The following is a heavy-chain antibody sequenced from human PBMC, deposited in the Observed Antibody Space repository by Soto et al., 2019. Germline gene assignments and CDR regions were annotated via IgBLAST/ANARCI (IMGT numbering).Heavy chain of an antibody. Sequence: SVKVSCKASGFTFTSSAFQWVRQARGQRLEWIGWIAVGSGYTNYAQRFQDRVTLTRDMSTATTYMELSRLTSEDTAIYYCAADATARQQMVPSDYWGQGTLVTVSS. CDR3: AADATARQQMVPSDY. CDR1: GFTFTSSA. CDR2: IAVGSGYT. J-gene: IGHJ4*02. V-gene: IGHV1-58*01. D-gene: IGHD2-8*01.